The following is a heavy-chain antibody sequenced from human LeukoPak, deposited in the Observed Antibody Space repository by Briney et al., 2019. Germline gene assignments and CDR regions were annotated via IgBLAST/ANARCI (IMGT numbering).Heavy chain of an antibody. D-gene: IGHD3-3*01. CDR2: IIPIFGTA. CDR3: ARGAGLAGRQRFYYYYMDV. Sequence: GASVKVSCKASGGTFSSYAISWVRQAPGQGLEWMGGIIPIFGTANYAQKFQGRVTITADKSTSTAYMELSSLRSEDTAVYYCARGAGLAGRQRFYYYYMDVWGKGTTVTVSS. V-gene: IGHV1-69*06. CDR1: GGTFSSYA. J-gene: IGHJ6*03.